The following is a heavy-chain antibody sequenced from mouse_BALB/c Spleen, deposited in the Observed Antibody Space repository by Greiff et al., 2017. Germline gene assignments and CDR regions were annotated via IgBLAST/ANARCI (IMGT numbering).Heavy chain of an antibody. CDR3: KRSGRYDDYFDY. V-gene: IGHV1S53*02. D-gene: IGHD2-14*01. Sequence: QVQLQQSDAELVKPGASVKISCKASGYTFTDHAIHWVKQKPEQGLEWIGYIPPGNGDIKYNEKFKGKATLTADKSSSTAYMQLNSLTSEDSAVYFCKRSGRYDDYFDYWGQGTTLTVSS. J-gene: IGHJ2*01. CDR1: GYTFTDHA. CDR2: IPPGNGDI.